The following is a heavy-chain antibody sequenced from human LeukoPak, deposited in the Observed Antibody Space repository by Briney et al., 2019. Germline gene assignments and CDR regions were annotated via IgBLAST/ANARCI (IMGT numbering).Heavy chain of an antibody. CDR2: IYTSGST. D-gene: IGHD3-16*02. Sequence: SQTLSLTCTVSGGSISSGSYYWSWIRQPAGRGLEWIGRIYTSGSTNYNPSLKSRVTISVDTSKNQFSLKLSSVTAADTAVYYCARRGQAGYLYWGQGTLVTVSS. J-gene: IGHJ4*02. CDR3: ARRGQAGYLY. V-gene: IGHV4-61*02. CDR1: GGSISSGSYY.